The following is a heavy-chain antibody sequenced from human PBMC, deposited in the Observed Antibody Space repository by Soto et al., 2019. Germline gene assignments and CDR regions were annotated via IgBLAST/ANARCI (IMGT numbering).Heavy chain of an antibody. J-gene: IGHJ6*02. V-gene: IGHV3-74*01. CDR1: GFTFSSYW. Sequence: EVQLVESGGGLVQPGGSLRLSCAASGFTFSSYWIHWVRQAPGNGLVWLSRINSDGSSATYADSVKGRFTISRDKAKSPLFLKRNGRGAEDTVLYYGAIPPRWGMDVGGQGITAPVPS. CDR2: INSDGSSA. CDR3: AIPPRWGMDV.